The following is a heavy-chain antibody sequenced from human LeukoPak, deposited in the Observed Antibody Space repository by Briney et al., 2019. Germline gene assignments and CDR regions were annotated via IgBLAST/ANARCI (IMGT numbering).Heavy chain of an antibody. J-gene: IGHJ4*02. D-gene: IGHD3-10*01. Sequence: ASVKVSCKASGYTFTGYYMHWVRQAPGQGLEWMGWINPNSGGTNYAQKFQGRVTMTRDTSISTAYMELSRLRSDDTAVYYCARLYYYGSGSYEGFDYWGQGTLVTVSS. CDR1: GYTFTGYY. CDR2: INPNSGGT. CDR3: ARLYYYGSGSYEGFDY. V-gene: IGHV1-2*02.